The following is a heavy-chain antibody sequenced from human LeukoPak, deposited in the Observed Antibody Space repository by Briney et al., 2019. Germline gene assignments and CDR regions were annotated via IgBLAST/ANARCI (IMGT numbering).Heavy chain of an antibody. CDR2: ISSSGSTI. CDR1: GITFSDHY. D-gene: IGHD6-13*01. CDR3: AREVHYTSSWYVFYYFDY. V-gene: IGHV3-11*01. J-gene: IGHJ4*02. Sequence: GGSLRLSCAVSGITFSDHYMSWIRQAPGKGLEWVAHISSSGSTIEYADSVKGRFAISRDNAKNSLYLQMNSLRVEDTAIYYCAREVHYTSSWYVFYYFDYWGQGTPVTVSS.